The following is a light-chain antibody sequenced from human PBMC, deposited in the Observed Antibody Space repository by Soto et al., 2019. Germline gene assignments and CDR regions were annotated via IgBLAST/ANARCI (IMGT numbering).Light chain of an antibody. Sequence: QSVLTQPPSVSGAPGQRVTISCTGSSSNIGAVYDVHWYQQLPGRAPKLLIYANSNRPSGVPDRFSGSRSGTSASLAITGLQAEDEADYSCQSYDSSLSGFYVFGTGTKVTV. CDR3: QSYDSSLSGFYV. J-gene: IGLJ1*01. V-gene: IGLV1-40*01. CDR1: SSNIGAVYD. CDR2: ANS.